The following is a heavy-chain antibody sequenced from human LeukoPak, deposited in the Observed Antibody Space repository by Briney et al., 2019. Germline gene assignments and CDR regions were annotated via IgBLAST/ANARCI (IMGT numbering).Heavy chain of an antibody. J-gene: IGHJ6*02. V-gene: IGHV4-39*01. CDR1: GGSISGSSYY. CDR2: IYYSGST. CDR3: RTHSSSLDHYYSYNMDV. Sequence: PSETLSLTCTVSGGSISGSSYYWGWIRQPPGKGLEWIGSIYYSGSTYYNPSLKSRVTISVDTSKNQFSLMLSSVTAADTAVYYCRTHSSSLDHYYSYNMDVWGHGTTVTVSS. D-gene: IGHD6-6*01.